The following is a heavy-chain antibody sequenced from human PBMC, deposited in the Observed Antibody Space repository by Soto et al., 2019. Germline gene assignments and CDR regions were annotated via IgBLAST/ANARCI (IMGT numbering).Heavy chain of an antibody. Sequence: QVQLVQAGAEVKKPGSSVKVSCKASGDTLSHYGVSWVRQVPGKGLEWMGGTTAIRGTRDYARKFQGRMTITSDKCTTTFYMELNSLTSDDTAVYYCAAGDSSDTGDHWGQGTLVTVSS. D-gene: IGHD5-18*01. V-gene: IGHV1-69*06. CDR2: TTAIRGTR. CDR1: GDTLSHYG. J-gene: IGHJ4*02. CDR3: AAGDSSDTGDH.